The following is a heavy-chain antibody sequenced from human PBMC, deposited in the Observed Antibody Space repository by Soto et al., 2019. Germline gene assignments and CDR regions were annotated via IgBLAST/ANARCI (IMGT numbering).Heavy chain of an antibody. J-gene: IGHJ6*02. V-gene: IGHV4-31*03. D-gene: IGHD6-19*01. CDR2: IYYSGST. Sequence: QVQLQESGPGLVKPSQTLSLTCTVSGGSISSGGYYWSWIRQHPGKGLEWIGYIYYSGSTYYNPSLKSRVTISVDTSKNQFSLKLSSVTAADTAVYYCARDKFYSSGSRYYYYGMDVWGQGTTVTVSS. CDR1: GGSISSGGYY. CDR3: ARDKFYSSGSRYYYYGMDV.